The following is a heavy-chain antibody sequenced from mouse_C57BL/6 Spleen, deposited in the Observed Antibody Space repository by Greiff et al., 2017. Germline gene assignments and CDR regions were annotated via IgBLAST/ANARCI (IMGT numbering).Heavy chain of an antibody. CDR3: ARGWEGAMDY. Sequence: QVQLQQSGAELARPGASVKMSCKASGYTFTSYTMHWVKQRPGQGLEWIGYINPSSGYTKYNQKFKDKATLTADKSSSTAYMQLSSLTSEDSAVYYCARGWEGAMDYWGQGTSVTVSS. CDR1: GYTFTSYT. CDR2: INPSSGYT. J-gene: IGHJ4*01. D-gene: IGHD4-1*01. V-gene: IGHV1-4*01.